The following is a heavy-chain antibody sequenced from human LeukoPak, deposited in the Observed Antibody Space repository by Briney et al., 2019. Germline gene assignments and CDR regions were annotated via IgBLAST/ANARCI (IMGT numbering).Heavy chain of an antibody. D-gene: IGHD3-10*01. CDR2: ISPDGSNK. CDR1: GYPFSSYG. CDR3: AKELYFGSGSYPDY. Sequence: GSLRPSFAAPGYPFSSYGMQWVRPAPDKGAGWVAVISPDGSNKYYADPVKGRFTISRDNSKNTLYLQMNSLRVEDTAVYNCAKELYFGSGSYPDYWGQGTLVTVSS. J-gene: IGHJ4*02. V-gene: IGHV3-30*18.